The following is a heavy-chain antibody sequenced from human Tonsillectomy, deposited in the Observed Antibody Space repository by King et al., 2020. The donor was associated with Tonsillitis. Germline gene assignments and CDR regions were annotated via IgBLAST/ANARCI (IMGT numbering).Heavy chain of an antibody. CDR3: AKDGPYGDYVALYWYFDL. J-gene: IGHJ2*01. Sequence: VQLVESGGGVVQPGGSLRLSCAASGFTFSNYGMLWVRQAPGKGLEWVAFIRYDGSNKYYADSVKGRFTISRDNSKNTLYLQMNSLRAEDTAVYNCAKDGPYGDYVALYWYFDLWGRGTLVTVSS. CDR2: IRYDGSNK. V-gene: IGHV3-30*02. CDR1: GFTFSNYG. D-gene: IGHD4-17*01.